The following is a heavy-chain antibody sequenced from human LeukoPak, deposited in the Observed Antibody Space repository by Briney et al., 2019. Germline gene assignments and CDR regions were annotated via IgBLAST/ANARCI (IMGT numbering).Heavy chain of an antibody. CDR1: GYTVTSHY. CDR3: AREDWTGTTSHFDN. CDR2: INPSTGST. J-gene: IGHJ4*02. V-gene: IGHV1-46*01. Sequence: ASVKVSCKASGYTVTSHYMHWVRQAPGQGPEWMGIINPSTGSTSYAQRFHGRVTMTRDTSTSTVYMELNSLRSEDTAVYYCAREDWTGTTSHFDNWGQGTLVTVSS. D-gene: IGHD1-1*01.